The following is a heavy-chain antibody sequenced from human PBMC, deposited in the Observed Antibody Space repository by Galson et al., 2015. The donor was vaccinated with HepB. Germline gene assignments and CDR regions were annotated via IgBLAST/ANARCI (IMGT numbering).Heavy chain of an antibody. Sequence: SLRLSCAASGFPFSSYWMHWVRQAPGKGLVWVSRINSDGSSTSYSDSVKGRFTISRDNAKNTLYLQMNSLRAEDTAVYYCARGDSLYYYYYYGMDVWGQGTTVTVSS. J-gene: IGHJ6*02. CDR2: INSDGSST. CDR3: ARGDSLYYYYYYGMDV. D-gene: IGHD2-15*01. V-gene: IGHV3-74*01. CDR1: GFPFSSYW.